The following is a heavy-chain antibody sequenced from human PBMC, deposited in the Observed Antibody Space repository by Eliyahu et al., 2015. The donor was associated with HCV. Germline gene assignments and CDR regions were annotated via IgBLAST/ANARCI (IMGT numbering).Heavy chain of an antibody. CDR3: AKGTGYSSGWYDYYGMDV. CDR1: GFPFSSYA. J-gene: IGHJ6*02. V-gene: IGHV3-23*01. D-gene: IGHD6-19*01. CDR2: ISGSGGST. Sequence: EVQLLESGGGLVQPGGSLRLSCAASGFPFSSYARSWVRQAPGKGLEWVSAISGSGGSTYYADSXKGRFTISRDNSKNTLYLQMNSLRAEDTAVYYCAKGTGYSSGWYDYYGMDVWGQGTTVTVSS.